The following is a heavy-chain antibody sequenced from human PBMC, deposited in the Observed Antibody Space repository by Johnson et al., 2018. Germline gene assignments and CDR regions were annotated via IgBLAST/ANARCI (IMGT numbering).Heavy chain of an antibody. CDR2: IKQDGSEK. CDR1: GFTFSSYW. Sequence: VQLVQSGGGLVQPGGSLRLSCAASGFTFSSYWMSWVRQAPGKGLEWVANIKQDGSEKYYVDSVTGRFTIPRDNAKSSLYLQMNRLRAEDTAVYYCARVDYYDSSGYWGVPAPDDAFDIWGQGTLVTVSS. CDR3: ARVDYYDSSGYWGVPAPDDAFDI. J-gene: IGHJ1*01. D-gene: IGHD3-22*01. V-gene: IGHV3-7*04.